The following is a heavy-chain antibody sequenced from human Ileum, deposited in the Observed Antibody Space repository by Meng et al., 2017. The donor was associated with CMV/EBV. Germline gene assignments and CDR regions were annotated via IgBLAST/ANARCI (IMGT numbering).Heavy chain of an antibody. J-gene: IGHJ5*02. Sequence: GESLKISCAASGFTFSSYWMSWVRQAPGKGLEWVANIKQDGSEKYYVDSVKGRFTISRDNAKNSLYLQMNSLRAEDTAVYYCARRGPGYCSSTSCSSSWFDPWGQGTLVTVSS. CDR3: ARRGPGYCSSTSCSSSWFDP. CDR2: IKQDGSEK. V-gene: IGHV3-7*01. D-gene: IGHD2-2*01. CDR1: GFTFSSYW.